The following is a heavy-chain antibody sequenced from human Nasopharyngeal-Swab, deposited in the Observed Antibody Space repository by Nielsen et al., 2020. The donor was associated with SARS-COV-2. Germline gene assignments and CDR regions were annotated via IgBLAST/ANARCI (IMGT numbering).Heavy chain of an antibody. D-gene: IGHD3-10*01. J-gene: IGHJ4*02. CDR3: AKDKARFGELRHLLYCFDY. V-gene: IGHV3-64*04. Sequence: GGSLRLSCSASGFTFSSYAMHWVRQAPGKGLEYVSAISSNGGSTYYADSVKGRFTISRDNSKNTLYLQMNSLRAEDTAVYYCAKDKARFGELRHLLYCFDYWGQGTLVTVSS. CDR2: ISSNGGST. CDR1: GFTFSSYA.